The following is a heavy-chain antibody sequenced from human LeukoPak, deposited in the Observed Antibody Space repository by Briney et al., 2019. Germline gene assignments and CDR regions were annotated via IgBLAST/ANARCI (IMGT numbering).Heavy chain of an antibody. V-gene: IGHV4-61*05. D-gene: IGHD6-13*01. CDR3: ARKRAGDQGYYFDY. CDR2: FYYSGST. CDR1: GASISSSIYY. Sequence: PSETLSLTCTVSGASISSSIYYWGWLRQPPGKGLEWIGYFYYSGSTNYNPSLKTRVTISVDTSKNQFSLKVSSVAAADTAVYYCARKRAGDQGYYFDYWGQATLVTVSS. J-gene: IGHJ4*02.